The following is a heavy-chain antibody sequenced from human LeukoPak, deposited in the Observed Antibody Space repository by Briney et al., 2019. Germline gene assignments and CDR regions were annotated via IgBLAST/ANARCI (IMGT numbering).Heavy chain of an antibody. V-gene: IGHV4-39*01. CDR3: ARLPYSSSI. CDR2: IYYSGST. CDR1: GGSISSSSYY. D-gene: IGHD6-13*01. Sequence: SETLSLTCTVSGGSISSSSYYWGWIRQPPGKGLEWIGSIYYSGSTYYNPSLKSRVTISVDTSKNQFSLKLSSVTAADTAVYYCARLPYSSSIWGQGTMVTVSS. J-gene: IGHJ3*02.